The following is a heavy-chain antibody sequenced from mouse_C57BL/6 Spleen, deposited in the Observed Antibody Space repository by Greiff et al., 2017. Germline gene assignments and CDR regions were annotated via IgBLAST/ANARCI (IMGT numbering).Heavy chain of an antibody. Sequence: EVKVVESGGGLVKPGGSLKLSCAASGFTFSSYAMSWVRQTPEKRLEWVATISDGGSYTYYPDNVKGRFTISRDNAKNNLYLQMSHLKSEDTAMYYCAREVYYGSSYFDYWGQGTTLTVSS. CDR3: AREVYYGSSYFDY. CDR2: ISDGGSYT. V-gene: IGHV5-4*01. CDR1: GFTFSSYA. D-gene: IGHD1-1*01. J-gene: IGHJ2*01.